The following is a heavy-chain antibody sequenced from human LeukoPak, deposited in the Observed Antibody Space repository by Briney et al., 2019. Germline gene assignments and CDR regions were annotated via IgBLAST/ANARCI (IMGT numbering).Heavy chain of an antibody. CDR2: ISSSGSTI. J-gene: IGHJ5*02. CDR1: GFTFSDYY. D-gene: IGHD3-22*01. CDR3: ARGGFDSSGLAAYNWFDP. Sequence: GGSLRLSCAASGFTFSDYYMSWIRQAPGKGLEWVSYISSSGSTIYYADSVKGRFTISRDNAKNSLYLQMNSLRAEDTAVYYCARGGFDSSGLAAYNWFDPWGQGTLVTVSS. V-gene: IGHV3-11*01.